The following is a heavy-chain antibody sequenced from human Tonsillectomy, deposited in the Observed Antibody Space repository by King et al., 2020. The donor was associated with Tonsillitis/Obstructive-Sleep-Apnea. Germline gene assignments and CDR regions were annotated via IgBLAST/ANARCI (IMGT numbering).Heavy chain of an antibody. D-gene: IGHD6-13*01. Sequence: VQLVQSGGGVVQPGRSLRLSCAASGFTFSNYGMHWVRQAPGQGLEWVAVISYDGSNEYYADSLKGRFTISRDNSKNTLYLQMNSLRTEDTAVYYCAKDPRYSSSWSGYWGQGTLATVSS. V-gene: IGHV3-30*18. CDR1: GFTFSNYG. J-gene: IGHJ4*02. CDR3: AKDPRYSSSWSGY. CDR2: ISYDGSNE.